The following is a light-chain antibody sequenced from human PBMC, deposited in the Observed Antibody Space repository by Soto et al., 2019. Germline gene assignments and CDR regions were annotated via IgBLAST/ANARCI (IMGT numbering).Light chain of an antibody. J-gene: IGKJ1*01. CDR3: QQSYSSPRT. Sequence: IQMTQSPSSLSACVWERVTITWRASQSIGNYLNWYQQKPGKAPKVLIYAASSLQSGVPSRFSGSGSGTDFTLTISSLQPEDFASYYCQQSYSSPRTFGQGTKVDIK. V-gene: IGKV1-39*01. CDR2: AAS. CDR1: QSIGNY.